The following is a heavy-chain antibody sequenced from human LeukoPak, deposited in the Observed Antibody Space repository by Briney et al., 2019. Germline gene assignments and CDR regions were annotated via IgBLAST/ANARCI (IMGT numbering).Heavy chain of an antibody. D-gene: IGHD6-13*01. CDR3: ARRVGGGIAAVGAFDI. J-gene: IGHJ3*02. V-gene: IGHV4-39*01. CDR2: IYYSGST. Sequence: SYYMHWIRQPPGKGLEWIGSIYYSGSTYYNPSLKSRGVAISGDTAKNQFSLTLNSVTAADTAVYHCARRVGGGIAAVGAFDIWGPGTMVTVSS. CDR1: SYY.